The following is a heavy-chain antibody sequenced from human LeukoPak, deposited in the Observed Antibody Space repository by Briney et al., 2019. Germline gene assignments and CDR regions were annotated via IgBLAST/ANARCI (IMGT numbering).Heavy chain of an antibody. CDR2: INPSGGST. J-gene: IGHJ4*02. V-gene: IGHV1-46*01. CDR1: GYTFTSYG. Sequence: GASVKVSCKASGYTFTSYGISWVRQAPGQGLEWMGIINPSGGSTSCAQKFQGRVTMTRDTSTSTVYMELSSLRSEDTAVYYCARLSTTVTINDYWGQGTLVTVSS. CDR3: ARLSTTVTINDY. D-gene: IGHD4-17*01.